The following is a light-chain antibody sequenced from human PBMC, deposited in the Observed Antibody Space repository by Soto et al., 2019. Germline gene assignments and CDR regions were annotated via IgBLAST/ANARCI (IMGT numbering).Light chain of an antibody. CDR1: QSISSW. J-gene: IGKJ1*01. CDR3: QQYSSYSGT. V-gene: IGKV1-5*01. Sequence: DIQMTQSPSTLSASVGDRVNITCRASQSISSWLAWYQQKPGKAPNLLIYDASSLESGVPSRFSGSGSGTEFTLTISCLQPDDFATYYCQQYSSYSGTFGQGTKVEIK. CDR2: DAS.